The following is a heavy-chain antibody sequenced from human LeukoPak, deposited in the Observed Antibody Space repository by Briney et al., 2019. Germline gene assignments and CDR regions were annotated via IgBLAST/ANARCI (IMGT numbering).Heavy chain of an antibody. CDR1: GGTFSSYA. D-gene: IGHD2-21*02. V-gene: IGHV1-69*05. CDR2: IIPIFGTA. Sequence: GASVKVSCKASGGTFSSYAISWVRQAPGQGLEWMGRIIPIFGTANYAQKFQGRVTITTDESTSTAYMELSSLRSEDTAVYYCARDCGGDCPNWFDPWGQGTLVTVSS. CDR3: ARDCGGDCPNWFDP. J-gene: IGHJ5*02.